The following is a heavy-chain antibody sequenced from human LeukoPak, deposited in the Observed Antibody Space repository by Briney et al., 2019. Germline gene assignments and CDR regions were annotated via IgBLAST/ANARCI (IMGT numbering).Heavy chain of an antibody. D-gene: IGHD6-13*01. CDR1: GFTFDDYA. J-gene: IGHJ4*02. CDR3: AKDIGGAAAGYFDY. V-gene: IGHV3-9*01. Sequence: GGSLRLSCAASGFTFDDYAMHWVRQAPGKGLEWVSGISWNSGSIGYADSAKGRFTISRDNAKNSLYLQMNSLRAEDTALYYCAKDIGGAAAGYFDYWGQGTLVTVSS. CDR2: ISWNSGSI.